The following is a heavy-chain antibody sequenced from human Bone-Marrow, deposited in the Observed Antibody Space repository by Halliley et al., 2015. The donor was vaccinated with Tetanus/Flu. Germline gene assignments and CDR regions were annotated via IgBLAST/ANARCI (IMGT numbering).Heavy chain of an antibody. D-gene: IGHD6-19*01. V-gene: IGHV4-59*01. CDR3: ARSTYGAAVAFDY. Sequence: TLSLTRTVSGGSISSRYWSWVRQPPGQGLEWIGYISTSGNTNFKPALKSRVSISLDTSKSQISLTLSSVTAADTAVYYCARSTYGAAVAFDYWGQGTLVTVSS. J-gene: IGHJ4*02. CDR1: GGSISSRY. CDR2: ISTSGNT.